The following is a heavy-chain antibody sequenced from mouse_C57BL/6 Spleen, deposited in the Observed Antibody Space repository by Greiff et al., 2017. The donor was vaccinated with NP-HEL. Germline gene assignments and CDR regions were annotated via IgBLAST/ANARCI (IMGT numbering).Heavy chain of an antibody. CDR3: ASYWDGAY. D-gene: IGHD4-1*01. V-gene: IGHV1-82*01. J-gene: IGHJ3*01. Sequence: QVQLQQSGPELVKPGASVKISCKASGYAFSSSWMNWVKQRPGKGLEWIGRIYPGDGDTNYNGKFKGKATLTADKSSSTAYMQLSSLTSEDSAVYFCASYWDGAYWGQGTLVTVSA. CDR2: IYPGDGDT. CDR1: GYAFSSSW.